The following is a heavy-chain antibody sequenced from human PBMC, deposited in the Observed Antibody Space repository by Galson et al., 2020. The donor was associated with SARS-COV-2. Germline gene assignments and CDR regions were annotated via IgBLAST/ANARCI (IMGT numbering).Heavy chain of an antibody. Sequence: SATLSLTCRVSNGSISSDYWPWIRQTPGKGLERIGFFPPDGSTNYNPPLKSRVTISVATSKNRFSLQLSPLTASVTAVYFCARYTTSSVSFDYWGQGTLVTVSS. V-gene: IGHV4-4*08. CDR1: NGSISSDY. J-gene: IGHJ4*02. CDR2: FPPDGST. D-gene: IGHD6-6*01. CDR3: ARYTTSSVSFDY.